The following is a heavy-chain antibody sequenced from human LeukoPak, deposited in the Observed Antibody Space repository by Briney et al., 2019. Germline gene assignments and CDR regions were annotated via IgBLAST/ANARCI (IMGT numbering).Heavy chain of an antibody. CDR1: GGSISSTRYY. Sequence: SETLSLTCTVSGGSISSTRYYWGWIRQPPGKGLEWIGSIYYSGSTYDNPSLKRRVTMSVDRSKNQFSLKLSSVTAADTAVYYCARHGIYYGLGSSYGLPNWFDPWGQGTLVTVSS. D-gene: IGHD3-10*01. CDR2: IYYSGST. V-gene: IGHV4-39*01. CDR3: ARHGIYYGLGSSYGLPNWFDP. J-gene: IGHJ5*02.